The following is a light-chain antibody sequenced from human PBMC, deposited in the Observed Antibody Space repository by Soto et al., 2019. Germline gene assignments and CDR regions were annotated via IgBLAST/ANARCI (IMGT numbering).Light chain of an antibody. CDR2: KVS. CDR3: MQSIRWPPYT. CDR1: QSLQYSDGNTY. J-gene: IGKJ2*01. Sequence: DVVLTQSPLSLPVTLGQPASISCRSSQSLQYSDGNTYLNWFHQRPGQSPRRLIYKVSNRDSGVPERFIGSGSGTDFTLRISKVEAEDVGVYYCMQSIRWPPYTFGQGTKLEIK. V-gene: IGKV2-30*01.